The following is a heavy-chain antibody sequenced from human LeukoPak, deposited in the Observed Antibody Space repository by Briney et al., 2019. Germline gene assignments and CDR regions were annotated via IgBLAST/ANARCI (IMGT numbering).Heavy chain of an antibody. Sequence: GGSLRLSCAASGFTFSSYSMNWVRQAPGKGLEWVSSISSSGSYIYYADSVKGRFTISRDNAKNSLYLQMNSLRAEDTAVYYCARHEWFGELVDYWGQGTLVTVSS. V-gene: IGHV3-21*01. CDR1: GFTFSSYS. D-gene: IGHD3-10*01. CDR3: ARHEWFGELVDY. J-gene: IGHJ4*02. CDR2: ISSSGSYI.